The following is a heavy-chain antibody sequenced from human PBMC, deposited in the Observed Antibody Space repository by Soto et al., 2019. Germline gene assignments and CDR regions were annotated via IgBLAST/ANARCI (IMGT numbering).Heavy chain of an antibody. CDR1: GYTFTSYA. J-gene: IGHJ4*02. D-gene: IGHD2-2*01. CDR2: INAGNGNA. CDR3: ARGPRLRYCSSTSCYARYDY. V-gene: IGHV1-3*01. Sequence: ASVKVSRKASGYTFTSYAMHWVRQAPGQRLEWMGWINAGNGNAKYSQKFQGRVTITRDTSASTAYMELSSLRSEDTAVYYCARGPRLRYCSSTSCYARYDYWGQGTLVTVSS.